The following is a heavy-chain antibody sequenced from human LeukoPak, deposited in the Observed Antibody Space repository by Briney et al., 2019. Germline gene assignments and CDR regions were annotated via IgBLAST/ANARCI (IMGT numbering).Heavy chain of an antibody. J-gene: IGHJ4*02. Sequence: ASVKVSCKASGYSFIDYCMHWVRQAPGQGLEWMGWINPNSGGTNSAQKFQGRVSMTRDTSISTAYMELSRLRSDDTAVYYCARGWGAIEVPGTTDYWGQGTLVTVSS. V-gene: IGHV1-2*02. CDR3: ARGWGAIEVPGTTDY. CDR1: GYSFIDYC. D-gene: IGHD1-1*01. CDR2: INPNSGGT.